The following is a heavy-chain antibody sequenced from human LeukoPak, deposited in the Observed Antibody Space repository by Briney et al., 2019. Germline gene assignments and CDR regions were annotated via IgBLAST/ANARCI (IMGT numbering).Heavy chain of an antibody. CDR2: ISGSGGRT. J-gene: IGHJ4*02. CDR1: GFTFRHYA. Sequence: GGSLRLSCAASGFTFRHYAMTWVRQAPGKGLDWVSAISGSGGRTYYSGSVEGRFTISRDYSKNTLHLQMNSLRAEDTAVYYCAKSSLTENFYGANDYWGQGTLVTVSS. CDR3: AKSSLTENFYGANDY. D-gene: IGHD2/OR15-2a*01. V-gene: IGHV3-23*01.